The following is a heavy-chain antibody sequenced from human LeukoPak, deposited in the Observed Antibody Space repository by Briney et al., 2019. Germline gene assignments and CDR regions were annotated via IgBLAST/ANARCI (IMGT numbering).Heavy chain of an antibody. CDR1: GFTFSSYS. J-gene: IGHJ4*02. V-gene: IGHV3-48*01. Sequence: PGGSLRLSCAASGFTFSSYSMNWVRQAPGKGLEWVSYISSSSTIYYADSVKGRFTISRDNAKNSLYLQMNSLRAEDTAVYYCARAHIEQQLALDYWGQGTLVTVSS. CDR3: ARAHIEQQLALDY. D-gene: IGHD6-13*01. CDR2: ISSSSTI.